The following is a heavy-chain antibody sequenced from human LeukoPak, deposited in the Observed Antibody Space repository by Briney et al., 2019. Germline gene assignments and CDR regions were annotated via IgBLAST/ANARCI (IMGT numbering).Heavy chain of an antibody. CDR1: GGSISSYY. D-gene: IGHD2-2*01. CDR2: IYHSGST. J-gene: IGHJ4*02. CDR3: ARSKYQPLLDY. Sequence: SETLSLTCTVSGGSISSYYWSWIRQPPGKGLEWIGYIYHSGSTNYNPSLKSRVTISVDTSKNQFSLKLSSVTAADTAVYYCARSKYQPLLDYWGQGTLVTVSS. V-gene: IGHV4-59*08.